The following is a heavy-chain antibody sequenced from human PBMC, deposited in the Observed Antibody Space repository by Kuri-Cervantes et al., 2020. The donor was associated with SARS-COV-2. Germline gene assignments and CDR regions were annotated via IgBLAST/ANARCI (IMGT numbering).Heavy chain of an antibody. Sequence: GESLKISCAASGFTFSSYAMHWVRQAPGKGLEWVAVISYDGSNKYYADSVKGRFTISRDNSKNTLYLQMNSLKTEDTAVYYCTTEYLTGTKIDYWGQGTLVTVSS. D-gene: IGHD1-20*01. V-gene: IGHV3-30-3*01. CDR3: TTEYLTGTKIDY. J-gene: IGHJ4*02. CDR2: ISYDGSNK. CDR1: GFTFSSYA.